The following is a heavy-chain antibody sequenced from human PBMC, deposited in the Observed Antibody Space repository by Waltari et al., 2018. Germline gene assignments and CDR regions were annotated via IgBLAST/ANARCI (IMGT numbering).Heavy chain of an antibody. D-gene: IGHD6-6*01. CDR3: ARQRVRSSSYIDY. V-gene: IGHV1-69*12. Sequence: QVQLVQSGAEVKKPGYPVKVSCKASGGTFSTSAISCVRQAPGQGLEWMGGIIPIFGTANYAQKFQGRFTITADESTSTAYMELSSLRSEDTAVYYWARQRVRSSSYIDYWGQGTLVTVSS. CDR2: IIPIFGTA. J-gene: IGHJ4*02. CDR1: GGTFSTSA.